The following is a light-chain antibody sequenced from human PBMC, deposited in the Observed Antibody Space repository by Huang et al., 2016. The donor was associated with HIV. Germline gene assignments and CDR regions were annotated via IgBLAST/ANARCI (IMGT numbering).Light chain of an antibody. CDR3: HQYGSPPWT. V-gene: IGKV3-20*01. CDR2: AAS. Sequence: EIVLTQSPGSLSLSPGERATLSCRASQSVSNYYLAWYQQRPGQAPRLLIHAASSRASGSPDRVSGSGSGTAFTLTISRLEPEDSAIYFCHQYGSPPWTFGQGTRVEIK. J-gene: IGKJ1*01. CDR1: QSVSNYY.